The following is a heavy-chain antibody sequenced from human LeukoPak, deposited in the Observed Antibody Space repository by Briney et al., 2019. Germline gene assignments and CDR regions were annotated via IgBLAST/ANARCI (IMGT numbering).Heavy chain of an antibody. J-gene: IGHJ4*02. D-gene: IGHD5-18*01. V-gene: IGHV3-21*01. Sequence: GGSLSLSCAASGFTFSGYGMSWVRQAPGKGLEWVSSIGSSSSYIYYAESVKGRFTISRDNAKNSLHLQMNSLRAEDTAVYYCAASTKHTAMVDYWGQGTLVTVSS. CDR3: AASTKHTAMVDY. CDR2: IGSSSSYI. CDR1: GFTFSGYG.